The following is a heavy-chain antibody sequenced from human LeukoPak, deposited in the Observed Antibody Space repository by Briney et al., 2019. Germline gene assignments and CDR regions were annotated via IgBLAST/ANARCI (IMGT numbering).Heavy chain of an antibody. J-gene: IGHJ6*02. V-gene: IGHV1-69*13. CDR3: ASSLPGIAVAGTFYYYGMDV. D-gene: IGHD6-19*01. CDR2: IIPIFGTA. CDR1: GGTFSSYA. Sequence: SVNVSCTASGGTFSSYAISWVRQAPGQGLEWMGGIIPIFGTANYAQKFQGRVTITADESTSTAYMELSSLRSEDTAVYYCASSLPGIAVAGTFYYYGMDVWGQGTTVTVSS.